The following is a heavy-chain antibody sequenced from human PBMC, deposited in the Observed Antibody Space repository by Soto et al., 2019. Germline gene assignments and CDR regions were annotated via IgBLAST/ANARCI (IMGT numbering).Heavy chain of an antibody. Sequence: PGGSLRLSCAASGFTFSIYWMHWVRQAPGKGLVWVSHINSDGSTTSYADSVKGRFTLSRDNAKNTLYLQMNSLRAEDTAVYYCARSQTTYYDILTGFGGYLGYWGQGTLVTVSS. V-gene: IGHV3-74*01. J-gene: IGHJ4*02. CDR1: GFTFSIYW. CDR2: INSDGSTT. CDR3: ARSQTTYYDILTGFGGYLGY. D-gene: IGHD3-9*01.